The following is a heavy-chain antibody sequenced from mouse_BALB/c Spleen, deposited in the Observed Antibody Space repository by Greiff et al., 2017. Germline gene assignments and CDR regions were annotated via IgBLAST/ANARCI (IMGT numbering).Heavy chain of an antibody. Sequence: EVKLVESGGGLVQPGGSLKLSCAASGFTFSSYGMSWVRQTPDKRLELVATINSNGGSTYYPDSVKGRFTISRDNAKNTLYLQMSSLKSEDTAMYYCARAGDYAMDYWGQGTSVTVSS. V-gene: IGHV5-6-3*01. CDR3: ARAGDYAMDY. J-gene: IGHJ4*01. CDR2: INSNGGST. CDR1: GFTFSSYG.